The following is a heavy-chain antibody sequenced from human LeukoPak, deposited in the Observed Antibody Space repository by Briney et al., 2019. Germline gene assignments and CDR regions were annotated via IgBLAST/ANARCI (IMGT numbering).Heavy chain of an antibody. V-gene: IGHV1-18*01. CDR3: ARVPYYDLWSGYYYYYYYMDV. CDR2: ISACNGNT. D-gene: IGHD3-3*01. CDR1: GYTFTSYG. Sequence: ASVKVSCKASGYTFTSYGISWVRQAPGQGLEWMGWISACNGNTNYAQKLQGRVTMTTDTSTSTAYMELRGLRSDDTAVYYCARVPYYDLWSGYYYYYYYMDVWGKGTTVTVSS. J-gene: IGHJ6*03.